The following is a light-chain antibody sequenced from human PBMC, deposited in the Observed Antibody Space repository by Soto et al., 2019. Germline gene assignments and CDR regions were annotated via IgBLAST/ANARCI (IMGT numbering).Light chain of an antibody. V-gene: IGKV4-1*01. CDR3: QQYYSTPPT. CDR1: QSVGTN. CDR2: WAS. J-gene: IGKJ1*01. Sequence: EIVMTQSPATLSMSPGERATLSCWASQSVGTNLAWYQQKPGQPPKLLIYWASTRESGVPDRFSGSGSGTDFTLTISNLQAEDVAVYYCQQYYSTPPTFGQGTKVEIK.